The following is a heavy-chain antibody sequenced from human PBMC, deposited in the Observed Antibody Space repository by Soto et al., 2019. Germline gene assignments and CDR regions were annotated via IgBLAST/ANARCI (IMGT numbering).Heavy chain of an antibody. CDR1: AFSFSNYA. J-gene: IGHJ6*02. Sequence: QVQLVESGGGVVQPGRSLRLSCAASAFSFSNYAMHWVRQAPGKGLEWVALISYDGSNKYYADSVKGRFTISRDNSKNTLFRKMHGRRAEDTVVYYCARDRAVRGVIPMKYGMDVWGQGTTVTVSS. D-gene: IGHD3-10*01. CDR3: ARDRAVRGVIPMKYGMDV. CDR2: ISYDGSNK. V-gene: IGHV3-30-3*01.